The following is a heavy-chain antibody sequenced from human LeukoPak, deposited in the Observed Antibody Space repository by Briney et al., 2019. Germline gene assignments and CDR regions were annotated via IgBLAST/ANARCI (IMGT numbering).Heavy chain of an antibody. D-gene: IGHD2-8*01. CDR3: AKRASGVHFDY. CDR2: ISHDGGNK. Sequence: GGSLRLSCVASGFAFSQFPVHWVRQAPGKRLEWVAFISHDGGNKKYGDSVKGRFTISRDNSKNTLYLQMNSLRAEDTAVYYCAKRASGVHFDYWGQGTLVTVSS. J-gene: IGHJ4*02. V-gene: IGHV3-30*18. CDR1: GFAFSQFP.